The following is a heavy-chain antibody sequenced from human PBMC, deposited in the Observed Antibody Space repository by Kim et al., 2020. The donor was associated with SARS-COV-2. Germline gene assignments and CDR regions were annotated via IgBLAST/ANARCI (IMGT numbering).Heavy chain of an antibody. V-gene: IGHV3-33*01. J-gene: IGHJ5*02. CDR3: ARDRDPSGSGWFVLWFDP. CDR2: IWYDGSNK. D-gene: IGHD6-19*01. CDR1: GFTFSSYG. Sequence: GGSLRLSCAVSGFTFSSYGMHWVRQAPGKGLEWVAVIWYDGSNKYYADSVKGRFTISRDNSKNTLYLQMNSLRDEDTAVYYCARDRDPSGSGWFVLWFDP.